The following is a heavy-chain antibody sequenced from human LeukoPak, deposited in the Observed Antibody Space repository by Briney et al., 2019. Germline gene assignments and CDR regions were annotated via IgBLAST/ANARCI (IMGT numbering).Heavy chain of an antibody. CDR2: IGTYGGDT. J-gene: IGHJ5*01. V-gene: IGHV1-18*01. CDR1: TSR. CDR3: ARDLWNFYDDSGYNRDFDS. D-gene: IGHD3-22*01. Sequence: ASVKVSCKATSRVSWVRQAPGQGLEWMGWIGTYGGDTYYAQKFQGRITVTTDTSTSTVYMELRNLRSDDTAVYYCARDLWNFYDDSGYNRDFDSWGQGTLVTVSS.